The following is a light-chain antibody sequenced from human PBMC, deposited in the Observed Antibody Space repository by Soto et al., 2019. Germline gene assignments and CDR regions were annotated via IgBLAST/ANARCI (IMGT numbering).Light chain of an antibody. CDR3: QQYGSSGT. CDR1: QTVRNNY. J-gene: IGKJ1*01. CDR2: YAS. Sequence: EFVLTQSPGTLSLSPGERATLSCRASQTVRNNYLAWYQQKPGQAPRLLIYYASSRAAGIPDRFSGGGSGTDFTLTISRLEPEDFAVYYCQQYGSSGTFGQGTKVDIK. V-gene: IGKV3-20*01.